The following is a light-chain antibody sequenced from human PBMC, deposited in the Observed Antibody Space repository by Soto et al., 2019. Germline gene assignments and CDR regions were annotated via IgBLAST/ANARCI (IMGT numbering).Light chain of an antibody. J-gene: IGKJ4*01. V-gene: IGKV2-30*02. Sequence: DVVMTQSPLSLPVTLGQPASISCRSNQSLVHSDGIAYFSWYQQRPGLAPRLLVYGASKRATGIPDRFRGSGSGSEFTLTISRLEPEDFAVYYCQQFATSPLTFGGGTKVDIK. CDR1: QSLVHSDGIAY. CDR3: QQFATSPLT. CDR2: GAS.